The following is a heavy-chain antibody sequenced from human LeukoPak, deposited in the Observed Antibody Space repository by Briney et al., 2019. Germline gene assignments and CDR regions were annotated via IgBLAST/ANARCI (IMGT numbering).Heavy chain of an antibody. D-gene: IGHD1-26*01. J-gene: IGHJ4*02. CDR1: GFTFSSYA. Sequence: GGSLRLSCAASGFTFSSYAMSWVRQAPGKGLEWVSAISGSGGSTYYTDSVKGRFTISRDNPKNTLYLQMNSLRAEDTAVYYCAKDRRGNYYGVLDYWGQGTLVTVSS. CDR3: AKDRRGNYYGVLDY. V-gene: IGHV3-23*01. CDR2: ISGSGGST.